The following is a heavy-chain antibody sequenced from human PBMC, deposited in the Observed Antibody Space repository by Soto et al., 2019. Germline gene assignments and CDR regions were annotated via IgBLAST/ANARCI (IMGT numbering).Heavy chain of an antibody. J-gene: IGHJ6*02. CDR2: IIPVFGTA. CDR3: ARFLGGAGSYYDGQNYNYYNGMDV. Sequence: SVKVSCKASGGPYNSFAISWLRQAPGQGLEWIGGIIPVFGTATYAQKFKGRVTITAEESTSTAYMELSSLTSEDTAVYYCARFLGGAGSYYDGQNYNYYNGMDVWGQGTTVTVSS. V-gene: IGHV1-69*13. CDR1: GGPYNSFA. D-gene: IGHD3-10*01.